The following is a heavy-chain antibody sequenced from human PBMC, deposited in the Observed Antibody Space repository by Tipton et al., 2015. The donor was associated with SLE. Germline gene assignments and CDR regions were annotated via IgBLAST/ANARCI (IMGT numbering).Heavy chain of an antibody. D-gene: IGHD3-16*01. CDR3: ARWGSRGSSPRVDY. J-gene: IGHJ4*02. CDR1: GFTFSSYS. Sequence: GSLRLSCAASGFTFSSYSMNWVRQAPGKGLEWVSSISSSSSYIYYADSVKGRFTISRDNAKNSLYLQMNNLRAEDTAMYHCARWGSRGSSPRVDYWGQGTLVTVSS. V-gene: IGHV3-21*04. CDR2: ISSSSSYI.